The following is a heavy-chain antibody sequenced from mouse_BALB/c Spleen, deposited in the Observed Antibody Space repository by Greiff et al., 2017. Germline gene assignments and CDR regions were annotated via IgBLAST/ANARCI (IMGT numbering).Heavy chain of an antibody. D-gene: IGHD2-4*01. CDR2: IYPGDGDT. Sequence: VQLQQSGAELARPGASVKLSCKASGYTFTSYWMQWVKQRPGQGLEWIGAIYPGDGDTRYTQKFKGKATLTADKSSSTAYMQLSSLASEDSAVYYCARGGLRRYFDVWGAGTTVTVSS. J-gene: IGHJ1*01. CDR1: GYTFTSYW. CDR3: ARGGLRRYFDV. V-gene: IGHV1-87*01.